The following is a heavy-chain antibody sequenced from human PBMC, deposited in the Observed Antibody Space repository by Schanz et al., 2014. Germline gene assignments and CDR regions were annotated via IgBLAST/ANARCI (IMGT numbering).Heavy chain of an antibody. Sequence: LVESGGGVVQPGRSLRLSCAASGFTFSSYGMHWVRQVPGKGLEWVAVVCYDGSKKYYADSVKGRFTTSRDNSKNAMYLQMKSLRAEATAVYYCVKDLQRELLRDDHYYGMDVWGQGTTVTVSS. V-gene: IGHV3-33*06. CDR2: VCYDGSKK. D-gene: IGHD1-26*01. CDR1: GFTFSSYG. J-gene: IGHJ6*02. CDR3: VKDLQRELLRDDHYYGMDV.